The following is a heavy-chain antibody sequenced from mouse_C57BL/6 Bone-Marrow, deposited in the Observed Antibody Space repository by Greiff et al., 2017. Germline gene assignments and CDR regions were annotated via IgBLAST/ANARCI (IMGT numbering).Heavy chain of an antibody. J-gene: IGHJ2*01. Sequence: EVQLVESGPGLVKPSQSLSLTCSVTGYSITSGYYWNWIRQFPGNKLEWMGYISYDGSNNYNPSLKNRISITRDTSKNQFFLKLNSVTTEDTATYYCARRGWDGSYWGQGTTLTVSS. CDR1: GYSITSGYY. D-gene: IGHD4-1*01. V-gene: IGHV3-6*01. CDR3: ARRGWDGSY. CDR2: ISYDGSN.